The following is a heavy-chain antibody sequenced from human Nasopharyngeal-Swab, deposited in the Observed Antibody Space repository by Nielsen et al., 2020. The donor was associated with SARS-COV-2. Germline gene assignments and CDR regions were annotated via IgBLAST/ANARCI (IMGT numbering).Heavy chain of an antibody. D-gene: IGHD6-13*01. CDR2: INHSGST. CDR3: ARYSRSSWSSRRDY. Sequence: WIRQPPGKGLEWIGEINHSGSTNYNPSLKSRVTILVDTSKNQFSLKLSSVTAADTAVYYCARYSRSSWSSRRDYWGRGTRVTVSS. V-gene: IGHV4-34*01. J-gene: IGHJ4*02.